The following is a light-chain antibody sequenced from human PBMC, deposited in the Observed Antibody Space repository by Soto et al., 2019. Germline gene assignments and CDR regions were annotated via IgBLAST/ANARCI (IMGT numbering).Light chain of an antibody. CDR1: HSVSSY. V-gene: IGKV3-11*01. CDR3: QQRSNWIN. CDR2: DAS. J-gene: IGKJ5*01. Sequence: EIVMTQSPATLSVSPGERATLSCRASHSVSSYVAWYQQKPGQAPRLLIYDASNRATGIPARFSGSGSGTDFTLTISILEPEDFAVYYCQQRSNWINFGQGTRLEIK.